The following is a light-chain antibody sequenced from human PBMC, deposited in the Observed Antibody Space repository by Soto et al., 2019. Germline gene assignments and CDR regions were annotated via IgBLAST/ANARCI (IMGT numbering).Light chain of an antibody. Sequence: ENVLTQSPATLSLSPGERATLSCRASQSVSNYVAWYQQKPGQAPRLLIYDASNRATGIPARFSGSGSGTDFTLTISGLQPEDVATYYCQKYNSAPPTFGGGTKVDIK. CDR2: DAS. V-gene: IGKV3-11*01. J-gene: IGKJ4*01. CDR1: QSVSNY. CDR3: QKYNSAPPT.